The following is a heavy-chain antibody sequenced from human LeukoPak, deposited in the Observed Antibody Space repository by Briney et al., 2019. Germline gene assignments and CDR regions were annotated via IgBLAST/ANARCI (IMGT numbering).Heavy chain of an antibody. Sequence: GGSLRLSCAASGFTFSSYAMSWVRQAPGKGLEWVAVISYDGSNKYYADSVKGRFTISRDNSKNTLYLQMNSLRAEDTAVYYCAKLQGDTAMVTGYFDYWGQGTLVTVSS. V-gene: IGHV3-30*18. J-gene: IGHJ4*02. CDR3: AKLQGDTAMVTGYFDY. CDR1: GFTFSSYA. CDR2: ISYDGSNK. D-gene: IGHD5-18*01.